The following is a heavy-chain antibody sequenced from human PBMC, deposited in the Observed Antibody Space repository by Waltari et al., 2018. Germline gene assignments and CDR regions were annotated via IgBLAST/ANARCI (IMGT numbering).Heavy chain of an antibody. CDR1: GFPFSSYG. CDR2: IWYDGSNK. V-gene: IGHV3-33*01. D-gene: IGHD6-6*01. CDR3: ARGGIAARPLSGRFLDV. J-gene: IGHJ6*04. Sequence: QVQLVESGGGVVQPGRSLRLSCAASGFPFSSYGMPWVRQAPGKGVEWVAVIWYDGSNKYYADSVKGRFTISRDNSKNTLYLQMNSLRAEDTAVYYCARGGIAARPLSGRFLDVWGKGTTVTVSS.